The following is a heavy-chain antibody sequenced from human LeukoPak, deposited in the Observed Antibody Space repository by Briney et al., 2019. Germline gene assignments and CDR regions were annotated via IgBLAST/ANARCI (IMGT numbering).Heavy chain of an antibody. CDR3: AIEGYGGTSDAFDI. Sequence: GGSLRLSCATSGFTFSSYELDWVRQAPGKGLEWVSYISSSGSIYYADSVKGRFTISRDNAKNSLYLQMNSLRAEDTAVYYCAIEGYGGTSDAFDIWGQGTMVTVSS. V-gene: IGHV3-48*03. CDR2: ISSSGSI. J-gene: IGHJ3*02. CDR1: GFTFSSYE. D-gene: IGHD4-23*01.